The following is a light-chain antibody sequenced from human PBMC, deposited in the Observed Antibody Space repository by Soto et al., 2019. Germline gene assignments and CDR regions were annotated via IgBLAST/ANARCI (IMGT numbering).Light chain of an antibody. CDR3: QQFNTYPRT. CDR2: DAS. Sequence: AFQLTQSPSSLSASVGDRVTITCRASQAISSALVWYQQKPGKAPKLLIYDASSLKSGVPSRFSGSGSGTDFTLTISSLQPEDFATYYCQQFNTYPRTFGQGTKLEIK. J-gene: IGKJ2*01. V-gene: IGKV1-13*02. CDR1: QAISSA.